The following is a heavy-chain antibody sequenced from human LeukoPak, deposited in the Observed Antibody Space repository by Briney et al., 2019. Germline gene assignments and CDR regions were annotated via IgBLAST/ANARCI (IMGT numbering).Heavy chain of an antibody. Sequence: PGGSLRLSCAPSGFTFSSYAMSWVRQAPGKGLEWVSAISGSGGSTYYADSVKGRFTISRDNSKNTLYLQMNNLRAEDTAVYYCAKVCSGGSCYFVYWGQGTLVTVSS. D-gene: IGHD2-15*01. CDR3: AKVCSGGSCYFVY. J-gene: IGHJ4*02. CDR1: GFTFSSYA. V-gene: IGHV3-23*01. CDR2: ISGSGGST.